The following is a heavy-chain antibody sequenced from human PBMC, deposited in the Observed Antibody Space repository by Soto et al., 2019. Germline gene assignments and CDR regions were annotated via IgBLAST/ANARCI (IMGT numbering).Heavy chain of an antibody. Sequence: QLQLQESGPGPVKPSGTLSLTCTVSGGAINTNNYYWGWVRQPPGQGLEWIGSVFYDGTTYYSPSLKSRVTITLAKSRTQFSLKLNSVTAADTAVYYCARLVVVAPVANVWGQGTLVTVSS. CDR1: GGAINTNNYY. J-gene: IGHJ4*02. CDR3: ARLVVVAPVANV. V-gene: IGHV4-39*01. CDR2: VFYDGTT. D-gene: IGHD2-2*01.